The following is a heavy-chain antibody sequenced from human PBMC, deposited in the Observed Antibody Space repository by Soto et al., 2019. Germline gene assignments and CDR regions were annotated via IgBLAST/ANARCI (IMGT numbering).Heavy chain of an antibody. CDR2: IYFSGST. CDR3: ARLEGLATISYYFDF. CDR1: GGSISSRSCY. V-gene: IGHV4-39*01. Sequence: SETLSLTCTVSGGSISSRSCYWGWIRHPPGKGLEWIGTIYFSGSTYYNPSLKSRVTISVDKSRSQFSLKLNSVTAADSAVYFCARLEGLATISYYFDFWGQGALVTVSS. J-gene: IGHJ4*02. D-gene: IGHD3-9*01.